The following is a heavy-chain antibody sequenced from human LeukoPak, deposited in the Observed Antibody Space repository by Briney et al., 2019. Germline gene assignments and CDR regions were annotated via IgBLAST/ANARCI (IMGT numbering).Heavy chain of an antibody. CDR1: GFTFSSYW. D-gene: IGHD3-9*01. CDR2: INGDGTSI. Sequence: GGSLRLSCAASGFTFSSYWMHWVRQVPGKGPVWVSRINGDGTSIRYADFVKGRFTISRDNAKNTLYLQMNSLSAEDTAVYYCASNNDTLTGYYYFDYWGQGALVTVSS. J-gene: IGHJ4*02. CDR3: ASNNDTLTGYYYFDY. V-gene: IGHV3-74*01.